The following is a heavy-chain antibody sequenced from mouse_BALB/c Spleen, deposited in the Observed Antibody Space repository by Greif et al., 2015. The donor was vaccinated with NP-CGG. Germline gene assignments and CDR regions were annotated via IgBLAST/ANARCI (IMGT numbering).Heavy chain of an antibody. Sequence: EVMLVESGGGLVQPGGSLRLSCATSGFTFTDYYMSWVRQPPGKALEWLGFIRNKANGYTTEYSASVKGRFTISRDNSQSILYLQMNNLRAEDSATYYCARENRARATYYAMDYWGQGTSATVSS. CDR3: ARENRARATYYAMDY. D-gene: IGHD3-1*01. V-gene: IGHV7-3*02. CDR2: IRNKANGYTT. J-gene: IGHJ4*01. CDR1: GFTFTDYY.